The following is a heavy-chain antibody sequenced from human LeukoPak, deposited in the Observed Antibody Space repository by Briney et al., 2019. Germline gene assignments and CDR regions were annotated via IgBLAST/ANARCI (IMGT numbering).Heavy chain of an antibody. CDR3: ARDHRSGDAFDI. V-gene: IGHV1-18*01. CDR2: ISPYNGKT. CDR1: GYTFTSYG. Sequence: GASVKVSCKASGYTFTSYGVSWVRQAPGQGLEWMGWISPYNGKTKYAQKLQGRVTMTTDTSTSTAYMELRSLRSDDTAVYYCARDHRSGDAFDIWGQGTMVTVSS. D-gene: IGHD6-19*01. J-gene: IGHJ3*02.